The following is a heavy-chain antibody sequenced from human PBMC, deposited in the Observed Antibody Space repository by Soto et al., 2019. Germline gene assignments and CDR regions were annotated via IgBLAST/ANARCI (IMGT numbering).Heavy chain of an antibody. CDR2: LSPDGSVE. Sequence: QVQLVESGGGVVQPGRSLRLSCLASGFTFNGHAMHWVRQAPGKGLEWVVVLSPDGSVEYYADSVKGRFTVSRDNSKNTLYLQMNSLTAEDTAMYYCAREKRFEWSTSHNWFDPWGQGTLVTVSA. CDR3: AREKRFEWSTSHNWFDP. D-gene: IGHD3-3*01. V-gene: IGHV3-30*04. J-gene: IGHJ5*02. CDR1: GFTFNGHA.